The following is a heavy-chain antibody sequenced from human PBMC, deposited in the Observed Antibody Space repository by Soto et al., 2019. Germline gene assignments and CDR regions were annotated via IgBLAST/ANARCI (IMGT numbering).Heavy chain of an antibody. J-gene: IGHJ6*02. V-gene: IGHV3-30-3*01. Sequence: QVQLVESGGGVVQPGRSLRLSCAASGFTFSSYAMHWVRQAPGKGLEWVAVISYDGSNKYYADSAKGRFTISRDNSKRTLYLPMNGLRAEDKAVYHCAGYWSKYVGSYNGMDVWGQGTTVTVSS. CDR1: GFTFSSYA. CDR3: AGYWSKYVGSYNGMDV. CDR2: ISYDGSNK. D-gene: IGHD2-2*01.